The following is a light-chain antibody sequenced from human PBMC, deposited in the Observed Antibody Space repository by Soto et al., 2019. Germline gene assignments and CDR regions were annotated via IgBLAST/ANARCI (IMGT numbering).Light chain of an antibody. CDR2: GAS. J-gene: IGKJ1*01. CDR1: QSVSSSY. Sequence: ETVYTKYAGTLALSPRERLTLSCGSGQSVSSSYLAWYQQKPGQAPRLLIYGASSRATGIPDRFSGSGSGTDFTLTISRPEPEDLAVYYCQQYGSSPPTFGQGRKV. V-gene: IGKV3-20*01. CDR3: QQYGSSPPT.